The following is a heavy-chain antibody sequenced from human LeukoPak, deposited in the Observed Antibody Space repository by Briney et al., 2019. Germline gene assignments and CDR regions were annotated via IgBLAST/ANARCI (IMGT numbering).Heavy chain of an antibody. CDR3: ARSDSPNRFFDY. CDR1: GFTFSSYS. V-gene: IGHV3-21*01. CDR2: ISSSSSYI. Sequence: PGGFLRLSCAASGFTFSSYSMNWVRQAPGKGLEWVSSISSSSSYIYYADSVKGRFTISRDNAKNSLYLQMNSLRAEDTAVYYCARSDSPNRFFDYWGQGTLVTVSS. D-gene: IGHD2-21*01. J-gene: IGHJ4*02.